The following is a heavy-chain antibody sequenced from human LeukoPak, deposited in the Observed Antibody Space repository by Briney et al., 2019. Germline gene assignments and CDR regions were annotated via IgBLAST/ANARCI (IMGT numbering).Heavy chain of an antibody. CDR1: GFTFSSYS. Sequence: GGSLRLSCAASGFTFSSYSMNWVRQAPGKGLEWVSSISSSSSYIYYADSVKGRFTISRDNAKNSLYLQMNSLRAEDTAVYYCARGPSKRTTMVRGAIGPPRPGMDVWGKGTTVTVSS. CDR2: ISSSSSYI. D-gene: IGHD3-10*01. V-gene: IGHV3-21*01. CDR3: ARGPSKRTTMVRGAIGPPRPGMDV. J-gene: IGHJ6*04.